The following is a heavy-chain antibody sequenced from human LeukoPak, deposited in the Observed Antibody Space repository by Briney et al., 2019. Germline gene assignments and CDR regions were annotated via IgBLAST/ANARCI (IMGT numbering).Heavy chain of an antibody. J-gene: IGHJ4*02. Sequence: ASVKVSCKASGYTFTSYYMHWVRQAPGQGLEWMGIINPSGGSTSYAQKFQGRVTMTRDTSTSTVYMELSSLRSEDTAVYYCARGRRWLQRTGPTRFDYWGQGTLVTVSS. CDR3: ARGRRWLQRTGPTRFDY. CDR1: GYTFTSYY. D-gene: IGHD5-24*01. V-gene: IGHV1-46*01. CDR2: INPSGGST.